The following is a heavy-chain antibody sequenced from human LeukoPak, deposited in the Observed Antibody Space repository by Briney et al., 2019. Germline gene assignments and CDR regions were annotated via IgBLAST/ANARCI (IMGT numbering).Heavy chain of an antibody. CDR3: AKGRGSSWYWDYFDY. V-gene: IGHV3-9*01. CDR2: ISWNSGSI. Sequence: PGGSLRLSCAASGFTFDDYAMHWVRQAPGKGLEWVSGISWNSGSIGYADSVKGRFTISRDNAKNSLYPQMNSLRAEDTALYYCAKGRGSSWYWDYFDYWGQGTPVTVSS. J-gene: IGHJ4*02. D-gene: IGHD6-13*01. CDR1: GFTFDDYA.